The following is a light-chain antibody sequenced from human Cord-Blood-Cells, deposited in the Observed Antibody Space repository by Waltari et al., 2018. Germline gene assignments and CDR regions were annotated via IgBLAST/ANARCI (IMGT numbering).Light chain of an antibody. CDR1: QSVSSN. Sequence: EIVMTPSPATLSVSPGERATLSCRASQSVSSNLAWYQHKPGQAPRLLIYGASTRATGIPARFSGSGSGTEFTLTISSLQSEDFAVYYCQQYNNWPPAFGQGTKLEIK. J-gene: IGKJ2*01. V-gene: IGKV3-15*01. CDR3: QQYNNWPPA. CDR2: GAS.